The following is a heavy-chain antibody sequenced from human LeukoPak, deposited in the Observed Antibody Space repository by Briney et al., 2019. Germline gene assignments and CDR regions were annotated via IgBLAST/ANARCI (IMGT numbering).Heavy chain of an antibody. J-gene: IGHJ5*02. Sequence: ASVKVSCKASGYTLTGYYMHWVRQAPGQGLEWMGWINPNSGGTNYAQKFQGRVTMTRDTSISTAYMELSRLRSDDTAVYYCARGTVGYCSGGSCYWFDPWGQGTLVTVSS. CDR2: INPNSGGT. V-gene: IGHV1-2*02. D-gene: IGHD2-15*01. CDR3: ARGTVGYCSGGSCYWFDP. CDR1: GYTLTGYY.